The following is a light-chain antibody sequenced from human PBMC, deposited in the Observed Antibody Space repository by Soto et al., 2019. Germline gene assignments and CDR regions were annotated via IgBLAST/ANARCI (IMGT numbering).Light chain of an antibody. CDR2: AAS. J-gene: IGKJ4*01. V-gene: IGKV1-39*01. CDR1: QSISTH. CDR3: QQSYITPAG. Sequence: DSQMTQSPASLSASVGDRVTITCRASQSISTHLNWYQQKPGKAPNLLIYAASSLQSGVPSRFSGSGSGTDFTLTISSLQPEDFATYFCQQSYITPAGFGGGSKV.